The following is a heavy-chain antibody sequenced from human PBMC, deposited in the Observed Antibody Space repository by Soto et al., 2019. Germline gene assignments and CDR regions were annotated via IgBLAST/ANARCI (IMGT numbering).Heavy chain of an antibody. CDR2: IGTAGDT. Sequence: GWSVRLSCEASGFTFSGFDMHWVRQPTGKGLEWVSSIGTAGDTYYAVSVKGRFTISRDNAKNSLSLQMNSLRAGDMAVYFCAKSQEIGTHFFDSWGQGTQVTVSS. CDR1: GFTFSGFD. CDR3: AKSQEIGTHFFDS. J-gene: IGHJ4*02. V-gene: IGHV3-13*01. D-gene: IGHD6-13*01.